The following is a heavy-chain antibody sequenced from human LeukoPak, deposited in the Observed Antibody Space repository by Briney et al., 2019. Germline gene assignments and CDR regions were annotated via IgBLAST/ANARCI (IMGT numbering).Heavy chain of an antibody. J-gene: IGHJ4*02. V-gene: IGHV4-38-2*02. D-gene: IGHD6-13*01. Sequence: SETLSLTCTVSGYSISSGYYWGWIRQPPGKGLEWIGSIYHSGSTYYNPSLKSRVTISVDTSKNQFSLKLSSVTAADTAVYYCARHTSSWYSFDFWGQGTLVTVSS. CDR3: ARHTSSWYSFDF. CDR2: IYHSGST. CDR1: GYSISSGYY.